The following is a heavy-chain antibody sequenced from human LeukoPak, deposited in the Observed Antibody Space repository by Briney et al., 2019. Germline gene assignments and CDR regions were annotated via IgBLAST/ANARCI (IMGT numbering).Heavy chain of an antibody. D-gene: IGHD2-21*01. V-gene: IGHV3-48*03. CDR3: ARKVVVAYYGMDV. Sequence: GGSLRLSCAASGFTFSSYKMNWVRQAPGKGLEWVSYISSSGSTIYYADSVKGRFTISRDNAKNSLYLQMNSLRAEDTAVYYCARKVVVAYYGMDVWGQGTTVTVSS. CDR1: GFTFSSYK. CDR2: ISSSGSTI. J-gene: IGHJ6*02.